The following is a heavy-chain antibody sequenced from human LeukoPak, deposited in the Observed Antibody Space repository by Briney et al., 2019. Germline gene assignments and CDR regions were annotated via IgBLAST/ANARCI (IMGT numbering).Heavy chain of an antibody. CDR1: GFTFGNSW. J-gene: IGHJ3*01. D-gene: IGHD1-14*01. CDR3: VVVVEPPDSDGFDV. V-gene: IGHV3-74*01. CDR2: INTDGSTT. Sequence: PGGSLRLSCAASGFTFGNSWGHWVRQAPGKGMGWVSLINTDGSTTTYADSVKGRFTISRDNARNTVSLQMNSLTIEDTAVYYCVVVVEPPDSDGFDVWGQGTMITVSS.